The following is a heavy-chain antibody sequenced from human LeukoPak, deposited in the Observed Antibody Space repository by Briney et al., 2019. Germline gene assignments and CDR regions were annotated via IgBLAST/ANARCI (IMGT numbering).Heavy chain of an antibody. CDR2: ISAYNGNT. J-gene: IGHJ5*02. CDR3: ARDRRLGYCSGGSCHNWFDP. D-gene: IGHD2-15*01. V-gene: IGHV1-18*01. CDR1: GYTFTSYG. Sequence: GASVKVSCKASGYTFTSYGISWVRQAPGQGLEWMGWISAYNGNTNYAQKLQGRVTMTTDTSTSTAYMELRSLRSDDTAVHYCARDRRLGYCSGGSCHNWFDPWGQGTLVTVSS.